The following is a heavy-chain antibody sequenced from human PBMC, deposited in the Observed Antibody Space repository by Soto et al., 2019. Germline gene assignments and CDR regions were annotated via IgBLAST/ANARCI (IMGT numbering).Heavy chain of an antibody. CDR1: GYTFTSYA. Sequence: ASVKVSCKASGYTFTSYAMHWVRQAPGQRLEWMGWINAGNGNTKYSQKFQGRVTITGDTSASTAYMELSSLRSEDTAVYYCARDAITIFGVVMYWFDPWGQGTLVTVSS. D-gene: IGHD3-3*01. J-gene: IGHJ5*02. CDR2: INAGNGNT. CDR3: ARDAITIFGVVMYWFDP. V-gene: IGHV1-3*01.